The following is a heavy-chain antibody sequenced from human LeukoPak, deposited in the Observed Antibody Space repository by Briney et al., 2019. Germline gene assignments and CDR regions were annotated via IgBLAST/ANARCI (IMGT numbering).Heavy chain of an antibody. D-gene: IGHD6-13*01. CDR2: IYYSGNT. CDR1: GVSISSSNSY. CDR3: ARVGAPLIAAAAGMDV. Sequence: KPSETLSLTCTVSGVSISSSNSYWGWIRQPPGKGLEWIGSIYYSGNTYYNASLKSQVSISIDTSKNQFSLRLTSVTAADTAVYYCARVGAPLIAAAAGMDVWGKGTTVTVSS. V-gene: IGHV4-39*01. J-gene: IGHJ6*03.